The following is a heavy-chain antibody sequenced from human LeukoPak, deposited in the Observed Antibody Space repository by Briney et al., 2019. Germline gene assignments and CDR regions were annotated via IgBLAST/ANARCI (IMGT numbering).Heavy chain of an antibody. Sequence: ASVKVSCKVSGYTLTELSMHWVRQALGKGLEWMGGFDPEDGETIYAQKFQGRVTMTEDTSTDTAYMELSSLRSEDTAVYYCATRSEAVADPNDAFDIWGQGTMVTVSS. CDR2: FDPEDGET. J-gene: IGHJ3*02. D-gene: IGHD6-19*01. V-gene: IGHV1-24*01. CDR3: ATRSEAVADPNDAFDI. CDR1: GYTLTELS.